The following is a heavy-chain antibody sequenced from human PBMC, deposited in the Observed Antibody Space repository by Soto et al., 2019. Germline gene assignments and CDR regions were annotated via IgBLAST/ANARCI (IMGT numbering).Heavy chain of an antibody. V-gene: IGHV3-33*01. Sequence: QVQLVESGGGVVQPGRSLRLCCAASGFTFSSYGMHWVRQAPGKGLEWVAVIWYDGSNKYYADSVKGRFTISRDNSKNTLYLQMNSLRAEDTAVYYCAREGIAVAGIPYYFDYWGQGTLVTVSS. D-gene: IGHD6-19*01. CDR1: GFTFSSYG. J-gene: IGHJ4*02. CDR2: IWYDGSNK. CDR3: AREGIAVAGIPYYFDY.